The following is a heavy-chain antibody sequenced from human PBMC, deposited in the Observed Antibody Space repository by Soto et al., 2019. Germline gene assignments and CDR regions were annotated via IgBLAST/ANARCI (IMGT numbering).Heavy chain of an antibody. CDR3: ARVYNYDFWSGYSPYYYYYGMDV. V-gene: IGHV1-69*06. J-gene: IGHJ6*02. Sequence: SVNVSCKASGGTFSGYAISWVRQAPGQGLEWMGGIIPIFGTANYAQKFQGRVTITADKSTSTAYMELSSLRSEDTAVYYCARVYNYDFWSGYSPYYYYYGMDVWGQGTTVTVSS. D-gene: IGHD3-3*01. CDR1: GGTFSGYA. CDR2: IIPIFGTA.